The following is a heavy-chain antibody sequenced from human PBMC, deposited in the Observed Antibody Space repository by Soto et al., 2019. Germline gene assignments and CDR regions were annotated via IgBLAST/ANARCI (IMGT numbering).Heavy chain of an antibody. J-gene: IGHJ5*01. CDR1: GGSISSSSYY. CDR3: CGWYSSAQNWFGS. CDR2: IYYSGST. Sequence: AETLSLTSTVSGGSISSSSYYWGLIREPPGKGLERIGSIYYSGSTYYTPSLKSRVTISVDTSKNHFRLKRRSVTAADTAVYSSCGWYSSAQNWFGSWGQGTLVTVSS. V-gene: IGHV4-39*01. D-gene: IGHD6-25*01.